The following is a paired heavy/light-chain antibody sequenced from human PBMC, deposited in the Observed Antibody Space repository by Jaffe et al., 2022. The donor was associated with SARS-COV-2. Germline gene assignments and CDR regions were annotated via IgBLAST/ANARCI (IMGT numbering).Heavy chain of an antibody. CDR3: ARDVTMVRGVILNNWFDP. V-gene: IGHV4-4*07. Sequence: QVQLQESGPGLVKPSETLSLTCTVSGGSISSYYWSWIRQPAGKGLEWIGRIYTSGSTNYNPSLKSRVTMSVDTSKNQFSLKLSSVTAADTAVYYCARDVTMVRGVILNNWFDPWGQGTLVTVSS. CDR1: GGSISSYY. CDR2: IYTSGST. D-gene: IGHD3-10*01. J-gene: IGHJ5*02.
Light chain of an antibody. CDR1: ALPKQY. Sequence: SYELTQPPSVSVSPGQTARITCSGDALPKQYAYWYQQKPGQAPVLVIYKDSERPSGIPERFSGSSSGTTVTLTISGVQAEDEADYYCQSADSSGTVVFGGGTKLTVL. CDR2: KDS. CDR3: QSADSSGTVV. V-gene: IGLV3-25*03. J-gene: IGLJ2*01.